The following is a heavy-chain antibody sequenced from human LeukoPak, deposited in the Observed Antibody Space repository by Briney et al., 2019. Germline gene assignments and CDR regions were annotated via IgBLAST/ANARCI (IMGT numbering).Heavy chain of an antibody. D-gene: IGHD3-10*01. CDR1: GGSISSYY. CDR3: ARENYYGSGSYSN. Sequence: SETLSLTCTVSGGSISSYYWSWIRQPPGKGLEWIGYIYYSGSTNYNPSLKSRVTMSVDTSKNQFSLKLSSVTAADTAVYYCARENYYGSGSYSNWGQGTLVTVSS. CDR2: IYYSGST. V-gene: IGHV4-59*01. J-gene: IGHJ4*02.